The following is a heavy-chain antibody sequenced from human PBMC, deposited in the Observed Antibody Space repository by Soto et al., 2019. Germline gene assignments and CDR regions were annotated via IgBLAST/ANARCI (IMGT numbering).Heavy chain of an antibody. D-gene: IGHD3-22*01. V-gene: IGHV1-2*04. Sequence: QVQLVQSGAEVKKPGASVKVSCKASGYTFTDYHIHWVRQAPGQGLEWMGWINPNSGGRNYAQKFQGWVTMTRDTSTSTAYMELSGPRSDDTALYYCARGADGSGYYYYFDYWGRGSLVTVSS. CDR1: GYTFTDYH. CDR2: INPNSGGR. J-gene: IGHJ4*02. CDR3: ARGADGSGYYYYFDY.